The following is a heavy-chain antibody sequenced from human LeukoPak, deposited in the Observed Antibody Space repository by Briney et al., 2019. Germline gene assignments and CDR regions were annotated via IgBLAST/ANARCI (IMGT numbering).Heavy chain of an antibody. Sequence: PGGSLRLSCAASGFTFSSYWMHWVRQAPGKGLVWVSRINSDGSSTSYADSVKGRFTISRDNAKNPLYLQMNSLRAEDTAVYYCARDPILYSRSGAFDYWGQGTLVTVSS. V-gene: IGHV3-74*01. D-gene: IGHD6-13*01. CDR1: GFTFSSYW. CDR2: INSDGSST. CDR3: ARDPILYSRSGAFDY. J-gene: IGHJ4*02.